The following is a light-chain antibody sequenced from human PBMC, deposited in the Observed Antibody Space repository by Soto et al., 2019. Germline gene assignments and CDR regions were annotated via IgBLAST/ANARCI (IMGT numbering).Light chain of an antibody. CDR2: LGS. CDR1: QSLLHSNGYNY. Sequence: DIVMTQSPLSLPVTPGEPASISCRSSQSLLHSNGYNYLDWYLQKPGQSPQLLIYLGSNRASGVPVRLSSSGSGTDFTLKISRVEAEDVGVYYCMPALQTAYTFGQGTKLEIK. V-gene: IGKV2-28*01. J-gene: IGKJ2*01. CDR3: MPALQTAYT.